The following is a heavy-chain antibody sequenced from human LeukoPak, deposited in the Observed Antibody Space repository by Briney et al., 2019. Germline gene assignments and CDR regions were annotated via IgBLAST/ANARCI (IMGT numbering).Heavy chain of an antibody. V-gene: IGHV4-38-2*01. Sequence: KSSETLSLTCAVSGYSISNGYYWVWIRQPPGRGLEWIGSLYHSDSAYYNTSLRSRVSMSVDTSKNQFSLTLSFVTAADTAVYYCARQHDSYYYYYIGVWGSGTTVTVSS. CDR2: LYHSDSA. CDR3: ARQHDSYYYYYIGV. CDR1: GYSISNGYY. J-gene: IGHJ6*03.